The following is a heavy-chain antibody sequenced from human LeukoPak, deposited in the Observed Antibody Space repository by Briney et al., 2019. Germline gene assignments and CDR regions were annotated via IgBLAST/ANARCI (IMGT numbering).Heavy chain of an antibody. CDR3: ARLSAYYYGSYFYYYMDV. D-gene: IGHD3-10*01. CDR2: IKQDESEK. Sequence: GGSLRLSCEASGFSFSSYWMSWVRLAPGKGPEWVANIKQDESEKYSVDSVKGRFIISRDNAKNSVFLQMNSLRAEDTALYYCARLSAYYYGSYFYYYMDVWGKGTTVTVSS. V-gene: IGHV3-7*01. J-gene: IGHJ6*03. CDR1: GFSFSSYW.